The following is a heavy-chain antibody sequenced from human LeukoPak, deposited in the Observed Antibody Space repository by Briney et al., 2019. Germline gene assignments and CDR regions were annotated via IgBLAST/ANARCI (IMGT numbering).Heavy chain of an antibody. CDR2: INPNSGGT. CDR3: ARGFHSGSYYYDAFDI. J-gene: IGHJ3*02. Sequence: ASVKVSCKASGYTFTSYDINWVRQATGQGLEWMGWINPNSGGTNYAQKFQGRVTMTRDTSISTAYMELSRLRSDDTAVYYCARGFHSGSYYYDAFDIWGQGTMVTVSS. D-gene: IGHD1-26*01. V-gene: IGHV1-2*02. CDR1: GYTFTSYD.